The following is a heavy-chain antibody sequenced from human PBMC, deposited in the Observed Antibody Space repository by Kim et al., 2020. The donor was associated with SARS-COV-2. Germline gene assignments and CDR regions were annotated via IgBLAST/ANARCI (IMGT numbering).Heavy chain of an antibody. Sequence: LKSRVTISVETSKNQFSLKLSWVTAADTAVYYCARRVGSEEQLGLVGCDYWGQGTLVTVSS. V-gene: IGHV4-34*01. CDR3: ARRVGSEEQLGLVGCDY. D-gene: IGHD6-13*01. J-gene: IGHJ4*02.